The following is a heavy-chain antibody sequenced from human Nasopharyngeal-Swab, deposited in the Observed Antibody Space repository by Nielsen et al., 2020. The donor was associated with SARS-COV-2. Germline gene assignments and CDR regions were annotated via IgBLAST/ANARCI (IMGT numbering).Heavy chain of an antibody. J-gene: IGHJ4*02. V-gene: IGHV3-7*01. Sequence: GESLKISCAATAFTVISCWMSWVRDAPGKGVELVGNIKQDGSEKYYVDSVKGRFTISRDNAKNSLYLQMNSLRAEDTAVYYCARSDYSGYDLYFDYWGQGTLVTVSS. CDR1: AFTVISCW. D-gene: IGHD5-12*01. CDR3: ARSDYSGYDLYFDY. CDR2: IKQDGSEK.